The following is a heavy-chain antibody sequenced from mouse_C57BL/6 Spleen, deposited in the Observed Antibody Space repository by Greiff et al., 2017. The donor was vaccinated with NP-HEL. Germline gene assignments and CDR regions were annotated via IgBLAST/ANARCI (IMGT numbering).Heavy chain of an antibody. J-gene: IGHJ3*01. V-gene: IGHV1-19*01. Sequence: VQLKQSGPVLVKPGASVKMSCKASGYTFTDYYMNWVKQSHGKSLEWIGVINPYNGGTSYNQKFKGKATLTVDKSSSTAYMELNSLTSEDSAVYYCAREDYAQAWFAYWGQGTLVTVSA. CDR2: INPYNGGT. CDR1: GYTFTDYY. CDR3: AREDYAQAWFAY. D-gene: IGHD1-1*01.